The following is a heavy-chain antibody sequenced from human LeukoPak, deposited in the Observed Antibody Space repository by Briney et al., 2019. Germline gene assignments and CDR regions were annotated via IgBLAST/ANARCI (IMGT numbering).Heavy chain of an antibody. J-gene: IGHJ6*02. V-gene: IGHV4-30-2*01. CDR1: GGSISSGGYS. Sequence: SGTLSITCAVSGGSISSGGYSWSWIRQPPGKGLEWIGYIYHSGSTYYNPSLKSRVTISVDRSKNQFSLKLSSVTAADTAVYYCALSSAYYYYGMDVWGQGTTVTVSS. CDR2: IYHSGST. CDR3: ALSSAYYYYGMDV. D-gene: IGHD6-6*01.